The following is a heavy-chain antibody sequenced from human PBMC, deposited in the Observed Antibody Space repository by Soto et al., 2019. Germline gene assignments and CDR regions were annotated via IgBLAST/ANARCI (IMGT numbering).Heavy chain of an antibody. Sequence: QVQLVQSGAEVKKPGSSVKVSCKASGGTFSSYAISWVRQAPGQGLEWMGGIIPIFGTANYAQKFQGRVTITADESTSTAYMELSSLRSADTAVYYCARDALGGATEGDVFDYWGQGTLVTVSS. CDR2: IIPIFGTA. CDR1: GGTFSSYA. D-gene: IGHD1-26*01. V-gene: IGHV1-69*01. CDR3: ARDALGGATEGDVFDY. J-gene: IGHJ4*02.